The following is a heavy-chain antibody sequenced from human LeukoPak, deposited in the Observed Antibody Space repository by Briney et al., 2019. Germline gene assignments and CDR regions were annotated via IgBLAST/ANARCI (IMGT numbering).Heavy chain of an antibody. CDR1: GFTFSSYG. J-gene: IGHJ4*02. Sequence: GGSLRLSCAASGFTFSSYGMHWVRQAPGKGLEWVAFIRYDGSNKYYADSVKGRFTISRDNSKNTLYLQMNSLRAEDTAVYYCAKDFYDFWSGPDWGQGTLVTVSS. V-gene: IGHV3-30*02. CDR3: AKDFYDFWSGPD. D-gene: IGHD3-3*01. CDR2: IRYDGSNK.